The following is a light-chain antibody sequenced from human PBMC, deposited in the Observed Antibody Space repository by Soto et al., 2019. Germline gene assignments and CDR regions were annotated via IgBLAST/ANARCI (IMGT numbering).Light chain of an antibody. CDR1: QTISNT. CDR3: QQYNNWPLT. V-gene: IGKV3-15*01. CDR2: AAS. Sequence: EVVMTQSPATLSVSPGDKVSLSCRANQTISNTLAWYQQKPGQAPRLLIYAASTRATGVSARFSGSGFGTDFTLTISSLQSEDFAVYYCQQYNNWPLTFGGGTKV. J-gene: IGKJ4*01.